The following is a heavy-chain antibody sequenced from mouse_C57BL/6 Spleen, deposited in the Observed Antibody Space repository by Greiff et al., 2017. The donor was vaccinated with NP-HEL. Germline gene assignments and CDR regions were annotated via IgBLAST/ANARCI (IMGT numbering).Heavy chain of an antibody. D-gene: IGHD1-1*01. Sequence: QVQLQQPGAELVRPGSSVKLSCKASGYTFTSYWMHWVKQRPIQGLEWIGNIDPSDSETHYNQKFKDKATLTVDKSSSTAYMQLSSLTSEDSAVYYCAVITTVVPFDYWGQGTTLTVSS. CDR1: GYTFTSYW. CDR3: AVITTVVPFDY. CDR2: IDPSDSET. V-gene: IGHV1-52*01. J-gene: IGHJ2*01.